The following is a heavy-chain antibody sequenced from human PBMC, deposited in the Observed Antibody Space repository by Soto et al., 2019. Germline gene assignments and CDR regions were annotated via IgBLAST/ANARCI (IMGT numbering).Heavy chain of an antibody. Sequence: VGSLRLSCAASGFTFSSYSMNWVRQAPGKGLEWVSYISSSSSTIYYADSVKGRFTISRDNAKNSLYLQMNSLRDEDTAVYYCARGYSYGNDAFDIWGQGTMVTVPS. D-gene: IGHD5-18*01. CDR2: ISSSSSTI. CDR3: ARGYSYGNDAFDI. CDR1: GFTFSSYS. J-gene: IGHJ3*02. V-gene: IGHV3-48*02.